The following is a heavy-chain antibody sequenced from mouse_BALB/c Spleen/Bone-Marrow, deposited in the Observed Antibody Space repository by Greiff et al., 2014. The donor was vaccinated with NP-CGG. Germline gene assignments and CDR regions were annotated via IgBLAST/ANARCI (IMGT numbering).Heavy chain of an antibody. CDR2: IYPGSGST. Sequence: SGPELVKPGASVKISCKASGYTFTDYYITWVKQKPGQGLEWIGWIYPGSGSTKYNEKFKGKATLTVDTSSSTAYMQLSSLTSEDTAVYFCANLGRYAMDYWGQGTSVTVSS. CDR1: GYTFTDYY. D-gene: IGHD3-1*01. J-gene: IGHJ4*01. CDR3: ANLGRYAMDY. V-gene: IGHV1-84*02.